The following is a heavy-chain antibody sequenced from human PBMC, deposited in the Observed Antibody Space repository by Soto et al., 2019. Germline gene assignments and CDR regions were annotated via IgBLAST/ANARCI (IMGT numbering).Heavy chain of an antibody. V-gene: IGHV3-30*18. CDR3: AKIPEYSSSSGRWGVDDY. D-gene: IGHD6-6*01. CDR1: GFTFSSYG. J-gene: IGHJ4*02. Sequence: QVQLVESGGGVVQPGRSLRLSCAASGFTFSSYGMHWVRQAPGKGLEWVAVISYDGSNKYYADSVKGRFTISRDNSKNTLYLQMNSLRAEDTAVYYCAKIPEYSSSSGRWGVDDYWGQGTLVTVSS. CDR2: ISYDGSNK.